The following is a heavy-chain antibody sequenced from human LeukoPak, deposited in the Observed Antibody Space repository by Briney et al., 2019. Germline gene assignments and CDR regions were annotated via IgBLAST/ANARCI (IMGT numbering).Heavy chain of an antibody. J-gene: IGHJ4*02. CDR1: GGSISSSSYY. CDR3: ARRVPTPLTLGYFDY. CDR2: IYYSGST. V-gene: IGHV4-39*01. Sequence: PSETLSLTCTVSGGSISSSSYYWGWIRPPPGKGLEWIGSIYYSGSTYYNPSLKSRVTISVDTSKNQFSLKLSSVTAADTAVYYCARRVPTPLTLGYFDYWGQGTLVTVSS. D-gene: IGHD1-1*01.